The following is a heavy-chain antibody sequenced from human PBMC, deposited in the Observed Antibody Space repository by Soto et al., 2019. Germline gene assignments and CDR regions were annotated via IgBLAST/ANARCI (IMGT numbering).Heavy chain of an antibody. CDR1: GGSFSGYY. CDR2: INHSGST. CDR3: ARWNLGARISSIAARPSFDY. J-gene: IGHJ4*02. D-gene: IGHD6-6*01. Sequence: SETLSLTCAVYGGSFSGYYWSWIRQPPGKGLEWIGEINHSGSTNYNPSLKSRVTISVDTSKNQFSLKLSSVTAADTAVYYCARWNLGARISSIAARPSFDYWGQGTLVTVSS. V-gene: IGHV4-34*01.